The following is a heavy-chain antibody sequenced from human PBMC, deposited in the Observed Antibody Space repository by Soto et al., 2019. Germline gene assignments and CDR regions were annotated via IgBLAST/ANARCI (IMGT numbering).Heavy chain of an antibody. Sequence: RASVKVSCKVSGYTLTELSMHWVRQAPGKGLEWMGGFDPEDGETIYAQKFQGRVTMTEDTSTDTAYMELSSLRSEDTAVYYCATGPKVTGPFDYWGQGTLVTVSS. CDR2: FDPEDGET. V-gene: IGHV1-24*01. CDR1: GYTLTELS. D-gene: IGHD4-17*01. CDR3: ATGPKVTGPFDY. J-gene: IGHJ4*02.